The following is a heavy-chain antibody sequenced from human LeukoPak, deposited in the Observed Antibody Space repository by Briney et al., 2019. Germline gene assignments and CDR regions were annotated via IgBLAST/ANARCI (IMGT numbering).Heavy chain of an antibody. CDR1: GGSISSSSYY. CDR2: IYYSGST. D-gene: IGHD3-3*01. J-gene: IGHJ3*02. Sequence: SETLSLTCTVSGGSISSSSYYWGWIRQPPGKGLEWIGGIYYSGSTYYNPSLKSRVTISVDTSKNQFSLKLSSVTAADTAVYYCARRGFYYDFWSGYYSGHAFDIWGQGTMVTVSS. CDR3: ARRGFYYDFWSGYYSGHAFDI. V-gene: IGHV4-39*01.